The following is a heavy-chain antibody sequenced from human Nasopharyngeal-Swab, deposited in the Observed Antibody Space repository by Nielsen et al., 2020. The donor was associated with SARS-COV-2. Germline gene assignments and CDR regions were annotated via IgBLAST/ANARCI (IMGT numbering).Heavy chain of an antibody. Sequence: SQTLSLTCAVYGGSFSGYYWSWILQPPGKGLEWIGEINHSGSTNYNPSLKSRVTISVDTSKNQFSLKLSSVTAADTAVYYCARGRYYDILTGYYYFDYWGQGTLVTVSS. CDR2: INHSGST. CDR1: GGSFSGYY. V-gene: IGHV4-34*01. J-gene: IGHJ4*02. CDR3: ARGRYYDILTGYYYFDY. D-gene: IGHD3-9*01.